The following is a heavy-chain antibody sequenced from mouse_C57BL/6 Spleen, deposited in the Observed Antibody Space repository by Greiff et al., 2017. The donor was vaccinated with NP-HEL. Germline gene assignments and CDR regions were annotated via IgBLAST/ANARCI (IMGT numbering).Heavy chain of an antibody. CDR1: GFTFSDYG. CDR2: ISSGSSTI. Sequence: DVMLVESGGGLVKPGGSLKLSCAASGFTFSDYGMHWVRQAPEKGLEWVAYISSGSSTISYADTVKGRFTISRDNATNTLFLQMTSLRSEDTAMYYCARDDGYYDYWGQGTTLTVSS. J-gene: IGHJ2*01. D-gene: IGHD2-3*01. CDR3: ARDDGYYDY. V-gene: IGHV5-17*01.